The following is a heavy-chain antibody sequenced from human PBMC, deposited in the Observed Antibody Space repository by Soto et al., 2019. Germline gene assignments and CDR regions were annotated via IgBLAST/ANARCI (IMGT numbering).Heavy chain of an antibody. CDR3: ARGGLSVLYIDY. CDR2: ISSSGVSI. CDR1: GFTFNSYA. V-gene: IGHV3-23*01. D-gene: IGHD2-8*02. Sequence: EVQLLESGGGLVQPGGSLRLSCAASGFTFNSYAMSWVRQAPGKGLEWVSGISSSGVSIFYADSVKGRFTISRDNSKNTLYLQMNSLRAEDTAVYYCARGGLSVLYIDYWGQGTLVTVSP. J-gene: IGHJ4*02.